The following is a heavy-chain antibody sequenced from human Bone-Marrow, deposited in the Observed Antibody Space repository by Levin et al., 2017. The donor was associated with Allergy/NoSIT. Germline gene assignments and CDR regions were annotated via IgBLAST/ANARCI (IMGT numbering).Heavy chain of an antibody. Sequence: SGPTLVKPTQTLTLTCTFSGFSLNTNAAGVAWIRQTPGKAPEWLALIYWDDDERYSPSLESRLTITKDTSKNQVVLTMTNMDPVDTATYFCAHSDSSGWIPGYFDYWGQGTLVTVSS. D-gene: IGHD6-19*01. J-gene: IGHJ4*02. CDR3: AHSDSSGWIPGYFDY. CDR1: GFSLNTNAAG. V-gene: IGHV2-5*02. CDR2: IYWDDDE.